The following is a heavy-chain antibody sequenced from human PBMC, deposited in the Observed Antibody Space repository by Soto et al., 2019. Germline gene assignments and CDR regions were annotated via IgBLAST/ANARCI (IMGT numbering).Heavy chain of an antibody. V-gene: IGHV4-59*01. CDR3: ARGSGQQLGFRI. J-gene: IGHJ3*02. CDR1: GGSISSYY. CDR2: IYYSGST. Sequence: SETLSLTCTVSGGSISSYYWSWIRQPPGKGLEWIGYIYYSGSTNYNPSLKSRVTISVDTSKNQFSLKLSSVTAADTAVYYCARGSGQQLGFRIWGQGTMVTVSS. D-gene: IGHD6-13*01.